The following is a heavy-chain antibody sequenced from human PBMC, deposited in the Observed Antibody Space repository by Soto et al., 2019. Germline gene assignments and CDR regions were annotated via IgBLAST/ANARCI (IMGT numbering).Heavy chain of an antibody. J-gene: IGHJ4*02. CDR3: ARESSSWYPVPLFAY. Sequence: QVQLVQSGAEVKKPGASVKLSCKASGYTFTSYGISWVRQSPGQGLEWMGWISANNGNTNYAQKLQGRVTMTTDTSTSTAYMELRSLRADDTAVYYCARESSSWYPVPLFAYWGQGTLVTVSS. CDR1: GYTFTSYG. V-gene: IGHV1-18*01. D-gene: IGHD6-13*01. CDR2: ISANNGNT.